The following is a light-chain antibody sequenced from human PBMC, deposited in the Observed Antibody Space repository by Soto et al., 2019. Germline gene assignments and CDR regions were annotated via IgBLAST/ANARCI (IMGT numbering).Light chain of an antibody. CDR2: KAS. CDR3: QHYNSYSEA. CDR1: QTISSW. Sequence: DILMTQSPSTLSGSVGDRVTITCRASQTISSWLAWYQQKPGKAPKLLIYKASTLKSGVPSRFSGRGSGTEFTLTISSLQPDDFATYYCQHYNSYSEAFGQGTKVDI. V-gene: IGKV1-5*03. J-gene: IGKJ1*01.